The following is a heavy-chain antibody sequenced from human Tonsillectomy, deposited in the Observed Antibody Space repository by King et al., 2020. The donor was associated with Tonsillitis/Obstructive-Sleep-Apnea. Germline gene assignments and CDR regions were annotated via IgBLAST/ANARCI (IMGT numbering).Heavy chain of an antibody. CDR1: GFTFSNYD. Sequence: VQLVESGGGLIQPGGSLRLSCAASGFTFSNYDMHWVRQVKGQGLEWVSAIETAGGTYYGGSGKGRFTSSSENTKNSLYLQMSSLRVGDTAVYYCARDSRYDILSGHFYXDVXGKGTTVTVSS. J-gene: IGHJ6*03. CDR2: IETAGGT. V-gene: IGHV3-13*04. D-gene: IGHD3-9*01. CDR3: ARDSRYDILSGHFYXDV.